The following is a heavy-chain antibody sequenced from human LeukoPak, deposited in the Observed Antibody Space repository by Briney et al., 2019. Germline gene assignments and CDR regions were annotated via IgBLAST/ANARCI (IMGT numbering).Heavy chain of an antibody. Sequence: PGGSLRLSCAASGFTFSSYGMHWVRQAPGKGLEWVAFIRYDGSNKYYADSVKGRFTISRDNSKNTLYLQMNSLRAEDTAVYYCAKGSLRLGELSWNYFDYWGQGTLVTVSS. V-gene: IGHV3-30*02. CDR1: GFTFSSYG. J-gene: IGHJ4*02. CDR3: AKGSLRLGELSWNYFDY. CDR2: IRYDGSNK. D-gene: IGHD3-16*02.